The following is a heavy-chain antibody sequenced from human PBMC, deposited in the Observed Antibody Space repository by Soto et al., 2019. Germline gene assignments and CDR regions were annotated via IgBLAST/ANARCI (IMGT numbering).Heavy chain of an antibody. J-gene: IGHJ4*02. CDR2: ISSRGSTI. CDR3: ARSRLTYSSSSLDY. D-gene: IGHD6-6*01. V-gene: IGHV3-48*03. CDR1: GFTFSSYE. Sequence: PGGSLRLSCAASGFTFSSYEMNWVRQAPGKGLEWVSYISSRGSTIYYADSVKGRFTISRDNAKNSLYLQMNSLRAEDTAVYYCARSRLTYSSSSLDYWGQGTLVTVSS.